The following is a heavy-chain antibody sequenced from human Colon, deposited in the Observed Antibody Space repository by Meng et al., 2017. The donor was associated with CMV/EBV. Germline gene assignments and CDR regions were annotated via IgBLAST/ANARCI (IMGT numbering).Heavy chain of an antibody. J-gene: IGHJ6*02. V-gene: IGHV3-21*01. CDR1: GFTFSSYS. Sequence: GESLKISCAASGFTFSSYSMNWVRQAPGKGLEWVSSISSSSSYIYYADSVKGRFTISRDNAKNSLYLQMNSLRAEDTAVYYCARDCIAALGAPRNYYYGMDVWGQETTVTVSS. CDR3: ARDCIAALGAPRNYYYGMDV. CDR2: ISSSSSYI. D-gene: IGHD6-6*01.